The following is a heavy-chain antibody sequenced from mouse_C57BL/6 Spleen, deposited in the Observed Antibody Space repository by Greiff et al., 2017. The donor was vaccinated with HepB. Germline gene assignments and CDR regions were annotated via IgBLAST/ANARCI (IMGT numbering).Heavy chain of an antibody. Sequence: QVQLKQSGAELARPGASVKLSCKASGYTFTSYGISWVKQRTGQGLEWIGEIYPRSGNTYYNEKFKGKATLTADKSSSTAYMELRSLTSEDSAVYFCASPPILPFAYWGQGTLVTVSA. V-gene: IGHV1-81*01. CDR3: ASPPILPFAY. CDR2: IYPRSGNT. D-gene: IGHD2-1*01. J-gene: IGHJ3*01. CDR1: GYTFTSYG.